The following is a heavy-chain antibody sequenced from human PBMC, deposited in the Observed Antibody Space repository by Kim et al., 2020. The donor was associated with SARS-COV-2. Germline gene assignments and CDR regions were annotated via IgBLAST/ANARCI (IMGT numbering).Heavy chain of an antibody. J-gene: IGHJ4*02. V-gene: IGHV3-11*01. Sequence: PLSHADAVRGPFSISRDNAKNSLYLQMNSLRAEDTAVYYWARDLYDQAADYWGQGTLVTVSS. CDR2: PL. D-gene: IGHD2-2*01. CDR3: ARDLYDQAADY.